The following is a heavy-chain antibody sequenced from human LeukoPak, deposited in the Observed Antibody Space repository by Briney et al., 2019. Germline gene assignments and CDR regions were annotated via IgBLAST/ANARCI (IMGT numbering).Heavy chain of an antibody. CDR2: IYYSGST. Sequence: SETLSLTCAVYGGSFSGYYWSWIRQPPGKGLEWIGYIYYSGSTNYNPSLKSRVTISVDTSKNQFSLKLSSVTAADTAVYYCARSGSYYEGPWGQGTLVTVSS. J-gene: IGHJ5*02. D-gene: IGHD1-26*01. CDR1: GGSFSGYY. V-gene: IGHV4-59*08. CDR3: ARSGSYYEGP.